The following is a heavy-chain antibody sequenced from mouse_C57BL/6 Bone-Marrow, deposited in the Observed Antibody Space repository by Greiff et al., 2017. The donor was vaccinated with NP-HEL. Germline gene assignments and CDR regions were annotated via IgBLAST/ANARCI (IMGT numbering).Heavy chain of an antibody. CDR3: ARELYYGSSYYAMDY. Sequence: QVHVKQPGAELVKPGASVKLSCKASGYTFTSYWMHWVKQRPGQGLEWIGMIHPNSGSTNYNEKFKSKATLTVDKSSSTAYMQLSSLTSEDSAVYYCARELYYGSSYYAMDYWGQGTSVTVSS. J-gene: IGHJ4*01. CDR1: GYTFTSYW. V-gene: IGHV1-64*01. CDR2: IHPNSGST. D-gene: IGHD1-1*01.